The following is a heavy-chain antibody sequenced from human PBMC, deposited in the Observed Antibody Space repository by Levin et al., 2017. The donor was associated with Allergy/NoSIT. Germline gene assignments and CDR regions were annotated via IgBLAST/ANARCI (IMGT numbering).Heavy chain of an antibody. V-gene: IGHV3-23*01. CDR1: GFTFSSYV. CDR2: ISGSGGST. J-gene: IGHJ4*02. CDR3: AKDRGVRGVIIPFFDY. D-gene: IGHD3-10*01. Sequence: GGSLRLSCAASGFTFSSYVMSWVRQAPGKGLEWVSVISGSGGSTYYADSVKGRFTISRDNSKNTLYLQMNSLRAEDTAVYYCAKDRGVRGVIIPFFDYWGQGTLVTVSS.